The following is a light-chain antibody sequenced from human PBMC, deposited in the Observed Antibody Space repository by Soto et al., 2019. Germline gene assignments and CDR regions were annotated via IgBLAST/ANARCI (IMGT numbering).Light chain of an antibody. J-gene: IGKJ1*01. Sequence: MVLTQSPGTLSLYPGERVTLSCRASQTITSTYLACYQQKPGQAPRLLIVGVSNRASGFPDRFSGSGSGTDFTLTISGLEPDDFAVYYCQHYGASPRTFGQGTKVEI. V-gene: IGKV3-20*01. CDR3: QHYGASPRT. CDR2: GVS. CDR1: QTITSTY.